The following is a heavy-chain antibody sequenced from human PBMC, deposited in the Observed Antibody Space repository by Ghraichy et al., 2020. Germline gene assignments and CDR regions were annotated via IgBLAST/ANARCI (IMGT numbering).Heavy chain of an antibody. Sequence: GGSLRLSCAASGFTFSIDNMYWVCHAPGKGLEWVSSITSSSTYTHYADSVKGRFTIFRDNAKNTLYLQMNSLRAEDNAVYYCSGGLLGGCWGQGTLVTVYS. CDR1: GFTFSIDN. J-gene: IGHJ4*02. CDR3: SGGLLGGC. CDR2: ITSSSTYT. V-gene: IGHV3-21*01. D-gene: IGHD2-15*01.